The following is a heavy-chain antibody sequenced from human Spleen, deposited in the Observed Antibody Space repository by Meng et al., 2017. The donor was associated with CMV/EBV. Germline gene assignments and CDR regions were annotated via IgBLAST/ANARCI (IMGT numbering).Heavy chain of an antibody. CDR2: IIPIGGTA. V-gene: IGHV1-69*05. Sequence: SGGKFSSYAIRRVGQGPGQELEWMGGIIPIGGTANDEQKFQGRVTITTDESTSTAYMELSSMRSEDTAVYYCARGPSYDGRGYLDYWGQGTLVTVSS. D-gene: IGHD3-22*01. CDR3: ARGPSYDGRGYLDY. J-gene: IGHJ4*02. CDR1: GGKFSSYA.